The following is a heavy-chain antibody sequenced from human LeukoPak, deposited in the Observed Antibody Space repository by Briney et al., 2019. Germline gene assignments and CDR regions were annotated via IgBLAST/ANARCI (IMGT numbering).Heavy chain of an antibody. CDR3: ARSKTMVGATFGYYGMDV. D-gene: IGHD1-26*01. Sequence: GGSLRLSCAASGFTFSSYGMHWVRQAPGKGLEWVAVIWYDGSNKYYADSVKGRFTISGDNSKNTLYLQMNSLRAEDTAVYYCARSKTMVGATFGYYGMDVWGQGTTVTVSS. V-gene: IGHV3-33*01. J-gene: IGHJ6*02. CDR1: GFTFSSYG. CDR2: IWYDGSNK.